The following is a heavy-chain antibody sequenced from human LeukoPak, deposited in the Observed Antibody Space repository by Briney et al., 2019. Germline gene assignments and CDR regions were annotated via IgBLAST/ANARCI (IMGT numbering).Heavy chain of an antibody. Sequence: ASVKVSCKASGGTFSSYAISWVRQAPGQGLEWMGIINPSGGSTSYAQKFQGRVTMTRDTSTSTVYMELSSLRSEDTAVYYCARGRHIVVVTATADAFDIWGQGTMVTVSS. J-gene: IGHJ3*02. CDR1: GGTFSSYA. V-gene: IGHV1-46*01. CDR2: INPSGGST. D-gene: IGHD2-21*02. CDR3: ARGRHIVVVTATADAFDI.